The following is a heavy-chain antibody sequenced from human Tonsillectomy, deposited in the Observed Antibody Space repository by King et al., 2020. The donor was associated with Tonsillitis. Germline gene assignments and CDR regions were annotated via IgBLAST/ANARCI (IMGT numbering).Heavy chain of an antibody. CDR2: ISSSRSYI. CDR1: GFTFSSYS. Sequence: VQLVESGGGLVKPGGSLRLSCAASGFTFSSYSMNWVRQAPGKGLEWVSFISSSRSYIYYADSVKGRFTISRDNAKNSLYLQMNGLRAAYTAVYYCASHLSHDAFGIWGQGAMVTVSS. CDR3: ASHLSHDAFGI. V-gene: IGHV3-21*01. J-gene: IGHJ3*02.